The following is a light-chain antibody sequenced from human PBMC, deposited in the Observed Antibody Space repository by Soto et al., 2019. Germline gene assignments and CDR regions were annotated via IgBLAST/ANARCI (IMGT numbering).Light chain of an antibody. J-gene: IGLJ3*02. CDR2: ENN. CDR3: GAWDSDLSAGL. V-gene: IGLV1-51*02. CDR1: SSNIENNY. Sequence: QAVVTQPPSVSAAPGQKVTISCSGSSSNIENNYVSWYQQLPGTAPKLLIYENNKRPSEIPDRFSGSKSGTSATLGITGLQTGDEADYYCGAWDSDLSAGLFGGGTKLTVL.